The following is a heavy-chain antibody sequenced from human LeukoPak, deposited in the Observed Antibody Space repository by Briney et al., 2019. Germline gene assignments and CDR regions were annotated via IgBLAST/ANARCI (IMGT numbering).Heavy chain of an antibody. CDR1: GFIFSDYS. Sequence: GGSLRLSCAVSGFIFSDYSMNWVRQAPGKGLEWVSSISSYSSYIYYADSVKGRFTISRDNAKNSLFLQMNTLRAEDMAVYYCARESDNGGNHDAFDIWGQGTMVTVSS. J-gene: IGHJ3*02. D-gene: IGHD2-8*01. CDR2: ISSYSSYI. CDR3: ARESDNGGNHDAFDI. V-gene: IGHV3-21*01.